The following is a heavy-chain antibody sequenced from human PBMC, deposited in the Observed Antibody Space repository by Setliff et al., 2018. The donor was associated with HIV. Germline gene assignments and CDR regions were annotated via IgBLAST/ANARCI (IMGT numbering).Heavy chain of an antibody. CDR2: IYPDDSDT. CDR3: ARHPRGEIWFGESPRERFFDY. V-gene: IGHV5-51*01. Sequence: PGESLKISCKGSGYSFTSYWIGWVRQMPGKGLEWMGIIYPDDSDTRYSPSFQGQVTISADKSISTAYLQWSSLKASDIAMYYCARHPRGEIWFGESPRERFFDYWGQGTLVTVSS. J-gene: IGHJ4*02. D-gene: IGHD3-10*01. CDR1: GYSFTSYW.